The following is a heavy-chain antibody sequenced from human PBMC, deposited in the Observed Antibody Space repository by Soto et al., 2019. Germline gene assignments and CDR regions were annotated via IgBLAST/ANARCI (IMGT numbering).Heavy chain of an antibody. CDR3: AHTYYTSGYYYYYYGMDV. J-gene: IGHJ6*02. V-gene: IGHV2-5*02. D-gene: IGHD3-22*01. Sequence: QITLKESGPTLVKPTQTLTLTCTFSGFSLSTSGVGVGWIRQPPGKALEWLALIYWDDDKRYIPSLKSRLTITKDTSKNQVVLTMTSMDPVDTATYYCAHTYYTSGYYYYYYGMDVWGQGTTVTVSS. CDR2: IYWDDDK. CDR1: GFSLSTSGVG.